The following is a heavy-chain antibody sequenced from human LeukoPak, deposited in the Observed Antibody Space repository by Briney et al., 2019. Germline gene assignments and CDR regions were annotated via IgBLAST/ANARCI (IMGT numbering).Heavy chain of an antibody. CDR2: IYYSGST. V-gene: IGHV4-31*03. CDR3: ARAAAARPGWFDP. J-gene: IGHJ5*02. CDR1: GGSISSGGYY. D-gene: IGHD6-6*01. Sequence: PSETLSLTCTVSGGSISSGGYYWSWIRQHPGKGLEWIGYIYYSGSTYYNPSLKSRVTISVDTSKNQFSLKLSSVTAADTAVYYCARAAAARPGWFDPWGQGTLVTVSS.